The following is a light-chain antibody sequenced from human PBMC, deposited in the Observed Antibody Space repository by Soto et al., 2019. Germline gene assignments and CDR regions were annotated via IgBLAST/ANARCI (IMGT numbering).Light chain of an antibody. CDR1: SSDVGGYNY. CDR2: DVS. CDR3: SSYTSSSTVV. Sequence: QSALTQPASVSGSPGQSITISCTGTSSDVGGYNYVSWYQQHPGKAPKLMIYDVSNRPSGVSNRFSGSKSGDTASLTISGLQAEDEADYHGSSYTSSSTVVFGGGTKLTV. J-gene: IGLJ2*01. V-gene: IGLV2-14*01.